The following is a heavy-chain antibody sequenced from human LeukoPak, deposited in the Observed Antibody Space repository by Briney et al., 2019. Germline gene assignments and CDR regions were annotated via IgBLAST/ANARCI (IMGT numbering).Heavy chain of an antibody. J-gene: IGHJ4*02. Sequence: GASLRLSCAASGFTFSNYAMSWVRQAPGKGLEWVSAVSGRDTSTYYTDSVKGRFTISRDNSKNTLYLQMDSLSAEDTAIYYCAKWGDYDVLTGYYDSDYWGQGTLVTVSS. CDR2: VSGRDTST. CDR1: GFTFSNYA. CDR3: AKWGDYDVLTGYYDSDY. V-gene: IGHV3-23*01. D-gene: IGHD3-9*01.